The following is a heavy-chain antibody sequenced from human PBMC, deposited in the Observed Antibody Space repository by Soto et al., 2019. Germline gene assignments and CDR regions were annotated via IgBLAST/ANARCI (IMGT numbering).Heavy chain of an antibody. CDR3: VCGGNFFVY. CDR1: GFTFSTYW. V-gene: IGHV3-7*01. CDR2: LDQDGSER. J-gene: IGHJ4*02. Sequence: EVQLVESGGGLVQPGGSLRLSWAASGFTFSTYWMTWVRGPPGKGLEWVANLDQDGSERYYVDSVRGRFTISRDNAKNSLYLQMNSLRAEDTAVYYCVCGGNFFVYWGQGTLVTVSP. D-gene: IGHD3-16*01.